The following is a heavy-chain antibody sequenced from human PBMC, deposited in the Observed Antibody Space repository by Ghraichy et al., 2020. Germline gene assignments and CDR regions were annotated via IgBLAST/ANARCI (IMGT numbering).Heavy chain of an antibody. Sequence: GESLNISCAASGFTFSSYAMSWVRQAPGKGLEWVSAISGSGGSTYYADSVKGRFTISRDNSKNTLYLQMNSLRAEDTAVYYCAKDPDSSGYYDDAFDIWGQGTMVTVSS. CDR2: ISGSGGST. D-gene: IGHD3-22*01. CDR1: GFTFSSYA. J-gene: IGHJ3*02. V-gene: IGHV3-23*01. CDR3: AKDPDSSGYYDDAFDI.